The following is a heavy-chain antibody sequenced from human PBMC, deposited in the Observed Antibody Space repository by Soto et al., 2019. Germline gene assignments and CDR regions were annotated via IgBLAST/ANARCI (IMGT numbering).Heavy chain of an antibody. V-gene: IGHV3-48*02. CDR1: GFTFSSYS. CDR2: ISSSSSTI. J-gene: IGHJ3*02. CDR3: ARDGVRVGAKLGAFDI. Sequence: PGGSLRLSCAASGFTFSSYSMNWVRQAPGKGLEWVSYISSSSSTIYYADSVKGRFTISRDNAKNSLYLQMNSLRDEDTAVYYCARDGVRVGAKLGAFDIWGQGTMVTVSS. D-gene: IGHD1-26*01.